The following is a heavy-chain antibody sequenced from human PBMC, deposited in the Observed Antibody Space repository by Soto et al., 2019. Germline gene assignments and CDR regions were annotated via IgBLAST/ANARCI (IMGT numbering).Heavy chain of an antibody. CDR1: GDSISNSNW. CDR3: AKLSIRVPPPPGGRSSRTPDYHYGMDD. D-gene: IGHD6-6*01. CDR2: IYRSGST. Sequence: SETLSLTCAVSGDSISNSNWLSWFLQPPGKGLEWIGEIYRSGSTNYNPSLKSRVTISMDTSNNQFSLELRSVTAADTAVYYCAKLSIRVPPPPGGRSSRTPDYHYGMDDWGQGTTVTV. J-gene: IGHJ6*02. V-gene: IGHV4-4*02.